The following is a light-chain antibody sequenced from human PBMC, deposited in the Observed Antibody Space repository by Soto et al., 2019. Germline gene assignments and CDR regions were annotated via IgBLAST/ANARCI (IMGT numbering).Light chain of an antibody. CDR3: TSFTPISTWV. CDR1: SSDVGGYNY. CDR2: EVS. Sequence: QSALTQPASVSGSPGQSITISCTGTSSDVGGYNYVSWFQQHPGKAPKLKIYEVSNRLSGVSNRFSGSKSGNTASLTISELQAEDEADYYCTSFTPISTWVFGGGTKLTVL. V-gene: IGLV2-14*01. J-gene: IGLJ3*02.